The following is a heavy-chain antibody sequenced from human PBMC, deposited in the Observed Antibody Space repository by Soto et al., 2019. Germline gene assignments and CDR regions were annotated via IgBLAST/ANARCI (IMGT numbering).Heavy chain of an antibody. CDR3: ARDADMALYYFDY. Sequence: PSETLSLTCTVSGGSISSYYWNWIRQSPGKGLEWIGYIYSTGSTKYNPSLESRVTISVDTSKNQFSLKLRSVTAADTAVYYCARDADMALYYFDYWGQGALVTVSS. CDR2: IYSTGST. CDR1: GGSISSYY. D-gene: IGHD5-18*01. J-gene: IGHJ4*02. V-gene: IGHV4-59*01.